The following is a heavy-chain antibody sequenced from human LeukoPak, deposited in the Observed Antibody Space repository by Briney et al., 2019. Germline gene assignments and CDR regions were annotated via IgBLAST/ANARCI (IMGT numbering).Heavy chain of an antibody. CDR1: GGSVSTSSYY. Sequence: SETLSLTCTVSGGSVSTSSYYWGWVRQPPGKGLEWIGSMFYSGTTYYNPSLKSRVTISVDTSRNQFSLRLGSVTAADTAVYYCARQPSLSYCSGGTCWLDTWGQGILVTVSS. CDR2: MFYSGTT. D-gene: IGHD2-15*01. J-gene: IGHJ5*02. V-gene: IGHV4-39*01. CDR3: ARQPSLSYCSGGTCWLDT.